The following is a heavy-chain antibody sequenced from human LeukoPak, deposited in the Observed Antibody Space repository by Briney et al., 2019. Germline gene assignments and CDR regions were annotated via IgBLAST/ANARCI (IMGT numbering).Heavy chain of an antibody. CDR2: IWYDGSNK. CDR1: GFTFSSYG. D-gene: IGHD1-26*01. J-gene: IGHJ4*02. V-gene: IGHV3-33*06. Sequence: PGGSLRLSCAASGFTFSSYGMHWVRQAPGKGLEWVAVIWYDGSNKYYADSVKGRFTISRDNSKNTLYLQMNSLRAGDTAVYYCAKDSHSGSYIDYWGQGTLVTVSS. CDR3: AKDSHSGSYIDY.